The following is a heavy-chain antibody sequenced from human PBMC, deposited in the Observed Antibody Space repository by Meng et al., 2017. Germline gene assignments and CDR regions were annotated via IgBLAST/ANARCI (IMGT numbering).Heavy chain of an antibody. CDR1: GFTFSSYG. D-gene: IGHD4-23*01. V-gene: IGHV3-33*01. CDR3: ARAIATVDDAFDI. CDR2: IWYDGSNK. J-gene: IGHJ3*02. Sequence: GESLRISCAASGFTFSSYGMPWVRQAPGKGLEWVAVIWYDGSNKYYADSVKGRFTISRDNSKNTLYLQMNSLRAEDTAVYYCARAIATVDDAFDIWGQGTMVTVSS.